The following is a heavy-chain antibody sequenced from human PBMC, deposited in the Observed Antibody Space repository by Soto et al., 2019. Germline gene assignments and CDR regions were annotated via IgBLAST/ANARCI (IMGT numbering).Heavy chain of an antibody. J-gene: IGHJ5*01. D-gene: IGHD3-10*01. Sequence: EVDLEESGGGFVRPGGSLRLSCQASGFNFRMYEMHWVRKAPGKGLERVSYISSSVLTTYYADFAEGRFTISRDNAKDSLYLHLTSLRVGDTAVYYCARYGTRGDWWGLGTQVTVSS. CDR2: ISSSVLTT. CDR3: ARYGTRGDW. CDR1: GFNFRMYE. V-gene: IGHV3-48*03.